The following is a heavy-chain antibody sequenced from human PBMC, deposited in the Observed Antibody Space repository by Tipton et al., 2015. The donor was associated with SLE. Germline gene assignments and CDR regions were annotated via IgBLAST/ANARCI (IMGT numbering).Heavy chain of an antibody. CDR1: GGSFSGYY. J-gene: IGHJ4*02. D-gene: IGHD3-10*01. Sequence: TLSLTCAVYGGSFSGYYWSWIRQPAGKGLEWIGGINHSGSTKYSPSLKSRVTISVDTSKNQFSLKLSSVTAADTAVYYCARFGVWFGELLTLDYWGQGTLVTVSS. V-gene: IGHV4-34*01. CDR2: INHSGST. CDR3: ARFGVWFGELLTLDY.